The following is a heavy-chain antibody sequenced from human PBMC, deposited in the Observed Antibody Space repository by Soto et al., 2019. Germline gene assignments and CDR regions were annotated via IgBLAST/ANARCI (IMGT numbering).Heavy chain of an antibody. CDR3: GRVVEGATRHTDSDS. Sequence: PSETLSLTCAVSCVSIHNSHSFWGWIRQPPGKGLEFIGSVYHSGGSYYNPSLKGRVTISVDTSNNQISLRVNSVTAADTAVYYCGRVVEGATRHTDSDSWGQGMLVTVSS. V-gene: IGHV4-39*02. CDR1: CVSIHNSHSF. D-gene: IGHD2-15*01. CDR2: VYHSGGS. J-gene: IGHJ5*02.